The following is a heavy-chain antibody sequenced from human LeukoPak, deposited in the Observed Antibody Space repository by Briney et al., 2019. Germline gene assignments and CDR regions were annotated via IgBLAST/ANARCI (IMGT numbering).Heavy chain of an antibody. V-gene: IGHV3-33*01. Sequence: GGSLRLSCTPSGFPLSTFGMHWVRQAPGKGLEWGPFIWYDGSNKYYADSVKGRFTISRDNSKNTLYLQMNSLRAEDTAVYYCARDACSSTSCYVSYWGQGTLVTVSS. J-gene: IGHJ4*02. CDR2: IWYDGSNK. D-gene: IGHD2-2*01. CDR1: GFPLSTFG. CDR3: ARDACSSTSCYVSY.